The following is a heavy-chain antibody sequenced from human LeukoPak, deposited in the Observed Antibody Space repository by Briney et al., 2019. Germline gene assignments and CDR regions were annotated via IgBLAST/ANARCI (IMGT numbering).Heavy chain of an antibody. Sequence: SETLSLTCTVSGGSISSSSYYWGWIRQPPGKGLEWIGSIYYSGSTYYNPSLKSRVTISVDTSKSQFSLKLRSVTAADTAVYYCARALRAGCANGVCYIYYYMDVWGKGTTVTVSS. J-gene: IGHJ6*03. CDR1: GGSISSSSYY. CDR2: IYYSGST. D-gene: IGHD2-8*01. CDR3: ARALRAGCANGVCYIYYYMDV. V-gene: IGHV4-39*01.